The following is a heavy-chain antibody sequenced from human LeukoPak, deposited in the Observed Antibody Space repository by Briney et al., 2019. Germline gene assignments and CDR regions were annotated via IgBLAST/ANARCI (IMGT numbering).Heavy chain of an antibody. CDR2: ISGSGDYT. D-gene: IGHD3-3*01. J-gene: IGHJ3*02. CDR1: GFTFSSHG. V-gene: IGHV3-23*01. Sequence: GGSLRLSCAASGFTFSSHGMSWVRQAPGKGLEWVSTISGSGDYTYYADSVKGRFTISRDNAKNSLYLQMNSLRAEDTAVYYCARRVVTYAFDIWGQGTMVTVSS. CDR3: ARRVVTYAFDI.